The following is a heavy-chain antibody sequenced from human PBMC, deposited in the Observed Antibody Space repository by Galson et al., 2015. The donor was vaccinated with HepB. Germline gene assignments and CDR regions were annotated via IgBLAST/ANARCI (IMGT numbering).Heavy chain of an antibody. V-gene: IGHV1-69*10. D-gene: IGHD1-26*01. Sequence: SVKVSCKVSEGTFVTYGITWVRQAPGQGLEWMGGIILLLGTTNYAQKFQGRVTITADKPTNTAYMELSSLRSEDTAVYFCASVEVGASVGNWFDTWGQGTLVTVSS. CDR1: EGTFVTYG. J-gene: IGHJ5*02. CDR2: IILLLGTT. CDR3: ASVEVGASVGNWFDT.